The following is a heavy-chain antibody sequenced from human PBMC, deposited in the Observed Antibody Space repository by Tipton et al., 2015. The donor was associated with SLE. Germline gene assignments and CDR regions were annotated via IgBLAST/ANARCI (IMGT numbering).Heavy chain of an antibody. V-gene: IGHV3-48*03. D-gene: IGHD3-22*01. CDR1: GFTFSSYA. CDR3: ATYDSEPHDVFDI. J-gene: IGHJ3*02. CDR2: ISVSGSNI. Sequence: SLRLSCAASGFTFSSYAMHWVRQAPGKGLEWISYISVSGSNIHYADSVKGRFTISRDNAEKSLYLQMSSLRAEDTAVYYCATYDSEPHDVFDIWGHGTMVTVSS.